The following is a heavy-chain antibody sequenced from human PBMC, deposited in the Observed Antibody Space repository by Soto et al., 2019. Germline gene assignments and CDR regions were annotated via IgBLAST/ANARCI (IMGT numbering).Heavy chain of an antibody. V-gene: IGHV6-1*01. CDR2: TYYRSKWYN. J-gene: IGHJ5*02. CDR3: ARDKRRGSDYYDSSGYYYEDRSHNWFAP. D-gene: IGHD3-22*01. CDR1: GDSVSSNSAA. Sequence: SQTLSLTCAISGDSVSSNSAAWNWIRQSPSRGLEWLGRTYYRSKWYNDYAVSVKSRITINPDTSKNQFSLQLNSVTPEDTAVYYCARDKRRGSDYYDSSGYYYEDRSHNWFAPWGQGTLVTVSS.